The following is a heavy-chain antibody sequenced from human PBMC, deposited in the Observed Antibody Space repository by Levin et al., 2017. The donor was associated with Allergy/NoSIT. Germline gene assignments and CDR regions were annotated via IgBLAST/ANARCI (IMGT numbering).Heavy chain of an antibody. Sequence: SGPTLVKPTQTLTLTCTFSGFSLSTSGAGVGWIRQPPGKALEWLALIYWDDDKRYSPSLKSRLTITKDTSKNQVALTMTNMDPVDTATYYCAHRGGITIFGVVINDAFDIWGQGTMVTVSS. CDR2: IYWDDDK. CDR3: AHRGGITIFGVVINDAFDI. J-gene: IGHJ3*02. CDR1: GFSLSTSGAG. D-gene: IGHD3-3*01. V-gene: IGHV2-5*02.